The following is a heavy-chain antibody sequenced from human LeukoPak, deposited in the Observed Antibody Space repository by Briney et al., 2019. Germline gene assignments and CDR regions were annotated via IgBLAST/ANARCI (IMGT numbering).Heavy chain of an antibody. V-gene: IGHV4-4*07. CDR1: GGSINNYY. J-gene: IGHJ4*02. CDR3: ARHPMMDSGNYYFDY. CDR2: IYTRGST. Sequence: SETLSLTCTVSGGSINNYYWSWIRQPAGKGLEWIGRIYTRGSTNYNPSLKSRVTMSVDTSKNQFSLKLSSVTAADTAVYYCARHPMMDSGNYYFDYWGQGTLATVSS. D-gene: IGHD1-26*01.